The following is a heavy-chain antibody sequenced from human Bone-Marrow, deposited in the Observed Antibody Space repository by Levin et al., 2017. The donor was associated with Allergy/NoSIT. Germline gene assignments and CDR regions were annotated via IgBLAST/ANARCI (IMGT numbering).Heavy chain of an antibody. Sequence: PGGSLRLSCEASGFTFSDFPMHWVRQAPGKGLEWVAIISYDGSKTYYVDSGEGRFTVSRDNSRNTLYLQMNNMRPEDTATYYCTILVWFGESLHWGQGTPVTVSS. CDR2: ISYDGSKT. J-gene: IGHJ4*02. D-gene: IGHD3-10*01. V-gene: IGHV3-30-3*01. CDR3: TILVWFGESLH. CDR1: GFTFSDFP.